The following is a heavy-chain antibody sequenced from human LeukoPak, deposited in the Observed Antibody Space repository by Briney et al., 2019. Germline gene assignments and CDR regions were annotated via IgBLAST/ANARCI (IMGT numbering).Heavy chain of an antibody. V-gene: IGHV4-59*01. CDR3: ARDEGPSDYYYYMDV. CDR1: GGSISSYY. Sequence: PSETLSLTCTVSGGSISSYYWSWIRQPPGKGLEWIGYIYYSWSTNYNPSLKSRVTISVDTSKNQFSLKLSSVTAADTAVYYCARDEGPSDYYYYMDVWGKGTTVTVSS. J-gene: IGHJ6*03. CDR2: IYYSWST.